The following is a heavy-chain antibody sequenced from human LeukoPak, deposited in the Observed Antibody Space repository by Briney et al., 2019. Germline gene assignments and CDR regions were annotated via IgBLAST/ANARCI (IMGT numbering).Heavy chain of an antibody. CDR1: GFSFSTFA. J-gene: IGHJ4*02. V-gene: IGHV3-23*01. CDR3: AKDLRGYSYGLDY. Sequence: GGSLRLSCAASGFSFSTFAMSWVRQAPGKGLEWVSTISGSGDDTYYADSVKVRFTISRDKSRNTLYLQMNSLRAEDTAMYYCAKDLRGYSYGLDYWGQGTLVTVSS. D-gene: IGHD5-18*01. CDR2: ISGSGDDT.